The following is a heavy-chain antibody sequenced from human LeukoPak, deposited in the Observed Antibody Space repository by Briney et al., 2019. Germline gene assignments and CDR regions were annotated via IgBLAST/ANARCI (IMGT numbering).Heavy chain of an antibody. Sequence: ASVKVSCKASGYTFTGYYMHWVRQAPGQGLEWMGWINPNSGDTNYAQKFQGRVTMTRDTSISTAYMELSRLRSDDTAVYYCARGYCSSTSCYRKGFDYWGQGTLVTVSS. D-gene: IGHD2-2*01. CDR3: ARGYCSSTSCYRKGFDY. J-gene: IGHJ4*02. CDR2: INPNSGDT. V-gene: IGHV1-2*02. CDR1: GYTFTGYY.